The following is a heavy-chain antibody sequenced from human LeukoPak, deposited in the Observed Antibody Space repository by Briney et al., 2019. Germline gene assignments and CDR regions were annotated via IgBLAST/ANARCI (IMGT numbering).Heavy chain of an antibody. Sequence: SETLSLTCAVYGGSFSGYYWSWIRQPPGKGLEWIGEIHHSGSTNYNPSLKSRVTISVDTSKNQFSLKLSSVTAADTAVYYCASDLRGVAAAGIDYWGQGTLVTVSS. CDR2: IHHSGST. CDR3: ASDLRGVAAAGIDY. D-gene: IGHD6-13*01. CDR1: GGSFSGYY. J-gene: IGHJ4*02. V-gene: IGHV4-34*01.